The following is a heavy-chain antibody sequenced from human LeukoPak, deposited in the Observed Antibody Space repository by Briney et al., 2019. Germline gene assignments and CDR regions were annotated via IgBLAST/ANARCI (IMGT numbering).Heavy chain of an antibody. CDR3: ARVVSDFWSGYYFDY. V-gene: IGHV1-69*02. J-gene: IGHJ4*02. CDR2: IIPILGIA. D-gene: IGHD3-3*01. Sequence: ASVKVSCKASGGTFSSYTISWVRRAPGQGLEWMGRIIPILGIANYAQKFQGRVTITADKSTSTAYMELSSLRSEDTAVYYCARVVSDFWSGYYFDYWGQGTLVTVSS. CDR1: GGTFSSYT.